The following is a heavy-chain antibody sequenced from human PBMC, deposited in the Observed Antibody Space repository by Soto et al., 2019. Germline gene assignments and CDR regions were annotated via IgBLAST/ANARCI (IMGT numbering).Heavy chain of an antibody. CDR3: AKGILSATIGPYAMDV. J-gene: IGHJ6*02. CDR2: LSYDGNYI. Sequence: QVQLVESGGGVVQPGASLRLSCEASGFDFSSYAMHWVRQAPGKGLEWVGVLSYDGNYIYYADSVKGRFTITRDNSKNTLYVQVNSLRPEDTAVYYCAKGILSATIGPYAMDVWGQGTTATVSS. D-gene: IGHD3-16*01. V-gene: IGHV3-30*18. CDR1: GFDFSSYA.